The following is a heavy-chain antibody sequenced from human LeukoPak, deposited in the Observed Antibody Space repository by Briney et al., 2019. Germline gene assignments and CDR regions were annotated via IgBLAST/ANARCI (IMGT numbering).Heavy chain of an antibody. J-gene: IGHJ4*02. D-gene: IGHD2-8*01. V-gene: IGHV1-46*01. CDR1: GYTFSTYY. CDR2: IKPSGGDT. CDR3: ARGWYYFDF. Sequence: ASVKVSCKASGYTFSTYYMHWVRQAPGQGLEWMGVIKPSGGDTTYAQKFQGRVTLTRDTSTSKVYMELSSLRSEDKAVYYCARGWYYFDFWGQGTLVSVSS.